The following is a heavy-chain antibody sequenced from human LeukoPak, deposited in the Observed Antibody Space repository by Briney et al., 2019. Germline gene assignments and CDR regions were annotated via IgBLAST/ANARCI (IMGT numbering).Heavy chain of an antibody. CDR2: ISAYNGNT. J-gene: IGHJ6*02. D-gene: IGHD2-2*01. CDR1: GYTFTSYG. CDR3: ARVVSGFVVVPAARYYYYGMDV. V-gene: IGHV1-18*01. Sequence: ASVKVSCKASGYTFTSYGISWVRQAPGQGLEWMGWISAYNGNTNYAQKLQGRVTMTTGTSTSTAYMELRSLRSDDTAVYYCARVVSGFVVVPAARYYYYGMDVWGQGTTVTVSS.